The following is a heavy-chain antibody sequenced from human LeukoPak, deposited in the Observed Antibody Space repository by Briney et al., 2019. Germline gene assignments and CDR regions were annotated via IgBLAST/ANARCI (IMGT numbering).Heavy chain of an antibody. D-gene: IGHD3-22*01. CDR3: ARGPIDSSGYHFDY. Sequence: SETLSLTCAVYGGSFSGYYWSWIRQPPGKGLEWIGEINHSGSTNYNPSLKSRVTISVDTSKNQFSLKVSSVTAADTAVYYCARGPIDSSGYHFDYWGQGTLVTVSS. CDR2: INHSGST. V-gene: IGHV4-34*01. CDR1: GGSFSGYY. J-gene: IGHJ4*02.